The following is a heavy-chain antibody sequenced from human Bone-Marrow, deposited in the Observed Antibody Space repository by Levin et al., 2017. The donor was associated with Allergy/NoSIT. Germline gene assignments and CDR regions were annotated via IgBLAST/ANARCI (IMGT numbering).Heavy chain of an antibody. Sequence: SETLSLTCSVSGSSINSGTHYWSWVRQHPGKGLEWIGYIYYSGTTHYNPSLKSRLTISKDTTKNQFSLKLTSVTAADTAVYYCARVWVGDWAGIDQWGQGALVTVSS. CDR1: GSSINSGTHY. J-gene: IGHJ4*02. D-gene: IGHD3-9*01. CDR3: ARVWVGDWAGIDQ. CDR2: IYYSGTT. V-gene: IGHV4-31*03.